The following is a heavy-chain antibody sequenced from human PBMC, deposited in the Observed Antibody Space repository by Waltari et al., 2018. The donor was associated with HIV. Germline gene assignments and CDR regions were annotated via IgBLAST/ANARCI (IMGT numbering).Heavy chain of an antibody. CDR1: GLPARHNY. CDR2: IYRYGRT. V-gene: IGHV3-66*02. CDR3: ARGASGRLQARGGYFGLDI. Sequence: EVKVVESGGALVQPGGSLRLSCVGSGLPARHNYTMWVRPGPGEGLEWVSIIYRYGRTDYGESAKGRFTISRDTSKNTVFLQMNSLRLEDTGIFYCARGASGRLQARGGYFGLDIWGRGTTVTVSS. D-gene: IGHD2-15*01. J-gene: IGHJ6*02.